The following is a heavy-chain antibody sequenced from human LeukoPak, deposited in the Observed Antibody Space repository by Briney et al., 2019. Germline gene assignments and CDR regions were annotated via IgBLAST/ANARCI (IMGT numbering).Heavy chain of an antibody. J-gene: IGHJ4*02. Sequence: PSETLSLTCTVSGGSISSYYWSWIRQPPGKGLEWIGYIYYSGSTNYNPSLRSRVAISVDTSKNQFSLKLSSVTAADTAVYYCARGRVYGYFDYWGQGTLVTVSS. CDR2: IYYSGST. CDR3: ARGRVYGYFDY. D-gene: IGHD6-6*01. CDR1: GGSISSYY. V-gene: IGHV4-59*08.